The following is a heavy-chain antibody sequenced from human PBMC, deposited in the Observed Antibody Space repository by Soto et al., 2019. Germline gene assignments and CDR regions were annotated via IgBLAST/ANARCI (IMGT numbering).Heavy chain of an antibody. V-gene: IGHV3-48*03. CDR2: ISSSGSTI. CDR1: GFTFSSYE. D-gene: IGHD6-19*01. J-gene: IGHJ4*02. Sequence: PGGSLRLSCAASGFTFSSYEMNWVRQAPGKGLEWVSYISSSGSTIYYADSVKGRFTISRDNAKNSLYLQMNSLRAEDTAVYYCAREVAVAGRKLDYWGQGTLVTVSS. CDR3: AREVAVAGRKLDY.